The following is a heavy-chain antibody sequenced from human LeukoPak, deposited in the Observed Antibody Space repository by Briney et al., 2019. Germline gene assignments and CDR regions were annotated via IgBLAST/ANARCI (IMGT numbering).Heavy chain of an antibody. D-gene: IGHD1-26*01. CDR1: GFTVSSNY. Sequence: GSLRLSCAAPGFTVSSNYMSWVRQAPGKGLEWVSVIYSGGSTYYADSVKGRFTISRDNSKNTLYLQMNSLRAEDTAVYYCASLLYSGSPLIDYWGQGTLVTVSS. J-gene: IGHJ4*02. CDR3: ASLLYSGSPLIDY. CDR2: IYSGGST. V-gene: IGHV3-66*01.